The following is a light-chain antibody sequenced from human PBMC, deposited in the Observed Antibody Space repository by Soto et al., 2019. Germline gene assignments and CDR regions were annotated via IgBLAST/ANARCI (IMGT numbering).Light chain of an antibody. CDR2: AAS. CDR3: QHYNRYPPT. V-gene: IGKV1D-16*01. CDR1: QGVSRW. Sequence: DIQMTQSPSSLSASVGDRVTITCRASQGVSRWLAWYQQKPEKAPKSLIYAASNLQSGVPSRFSGSGSGTDFTLTISSLQHEDFATYYCQHYNRYPPTVGGGTKVEIK. J-gene: IGKJ4*01.